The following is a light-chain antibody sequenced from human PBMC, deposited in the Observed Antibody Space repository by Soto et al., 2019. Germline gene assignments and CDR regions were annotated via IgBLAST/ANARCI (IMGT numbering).Light chain of an antibody. V-gene: IGKV1-5*03. CDR3: QQYNSYAYT. CDR1: QSISSW. CDR2: KAS. J-gene: IGKJ2*01. Sequence: DIQMTQSPSTLSASVGDRVTITCRANQSISSWLAWYQQKPGKAPKLLISKASSLESGVPSRFSGSGSGTEFTLTISSLQPDDFATYYCQQYNSYAYTFGQGTKVDIK.